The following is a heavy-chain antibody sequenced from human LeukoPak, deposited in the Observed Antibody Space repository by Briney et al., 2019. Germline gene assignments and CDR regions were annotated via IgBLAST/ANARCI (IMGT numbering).Heavy chain of an antibody. V-gene: IGHV4-4*07. CDR2: IYTSGST. J-gene: IGHJ4*02. D-gene: IGHD5-24*01. CDR1: GGSISSYY. CDR3: ARAGTARDGYNFDY. Sequence: PSETLSLTCTVSGGSISSYYWSWIRQPAGKGLEWIGRIYTSGSTNYNPSLKSRVTISVDTSKNQFSLKLSSVTAADTAVYYCARAGTARDGYNFDYWGQGTLVTVSS.